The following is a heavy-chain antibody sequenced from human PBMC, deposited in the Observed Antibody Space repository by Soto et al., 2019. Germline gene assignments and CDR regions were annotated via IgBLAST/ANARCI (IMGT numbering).Heavy chain of an antibody. CDR3: AMCDAVINPEGPNSSY. CDR2: IIPIIGKA. D-gene: IGHD2-21*01. Sequence: QVQLVQSGAEVKKPGSSVKVSCKASGGTFSSYTFIWVRQAPGQWLEWMGRIIPIIGKATSAQNFQGRGTICADKSTSTDKLQLSCMTAEDTTVYYCAMCDAVINPEGPNSSYWGQGTGVTVSP. J-gene: IGHJ4*02. V-gene: IGHV1-69*02. CDR1: GGTFSSYT.